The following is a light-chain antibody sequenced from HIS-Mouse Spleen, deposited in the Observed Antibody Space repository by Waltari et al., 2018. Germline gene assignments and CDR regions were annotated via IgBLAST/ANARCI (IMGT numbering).Light chain of an antibody. CDR2: GAS. CDR1: QSVSSN. CDR3: QQYNNWPPYT. Sequence: MTQSAATLSVSPGERATLSCRASQSVSSNLAWYQQKPGQAPRLLIYGASTRATGIPARFSGSGSGTEFTLTISSLQSEDFAVYYCQQYNNWPPYTFGQGTKLEIK. J-gene: IGKJ2*01. V-gene: IGKV3-15*01.